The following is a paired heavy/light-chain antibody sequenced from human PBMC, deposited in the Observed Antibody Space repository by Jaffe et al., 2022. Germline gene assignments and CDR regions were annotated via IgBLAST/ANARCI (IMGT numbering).Light chain of an antibody. Sequence: EIVLTQSPDFQSVTPKEKVTITCRASQSIGSSLHWYQQKPDQSPKLLIKYASQSISGVPSRFSGSGSGTDFTLTINSLEAEDAAAYYCHQSSSLQTFGQGTKVEIK. J-gene: IGKJ1*01. CDR3: HQSSSLQT. V-gene: IGKV6D-21*02. CDR1: QSIGSS. CDR2: YAS.
Heavy chain of an antibody. CDR3: AVPTVDSSGSDGPVGDAFDI. D-gene: IGHD3-22*01. CDR2: IYHSGST. CDR1: GGSISSSNW. Sequence: QVQLQESGPGLVKPSGTLSLTCAVSGGSISSSNWWSWIRQPPGKGLEWIGEIYHSGSTNYNPSLKSRVTISVDKSKNQFSLKLSSVTAADTAVYYCAVPTVDSSGSDGPVGDAFDIWGQGTMVTVSS. V-gene: IGHV4-4*02. J-gene: IGHJ3*02.